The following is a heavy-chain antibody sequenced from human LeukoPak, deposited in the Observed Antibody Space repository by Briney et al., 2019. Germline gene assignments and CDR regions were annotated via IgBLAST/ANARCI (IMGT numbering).Heavy chain of an antibody. J-gene: IGHJ4*02. CDR2: IYHSGST. CDR1: GGSISSSNW. D-gene: IGHD2-2*01. Sequence: SETLSLTCAVSGGSISSSNWWSWVRQPLGKGLEWIGEIYHSGSTNYNPSPKSRVTISVDKSKNQFSLKLSSVTAADTAVYYCARDQHCSSTSCYDYWGQGTLVTVSS. V-gene: IGHV4-4*02. CDR3: ARDQHCSSTSCYDY.